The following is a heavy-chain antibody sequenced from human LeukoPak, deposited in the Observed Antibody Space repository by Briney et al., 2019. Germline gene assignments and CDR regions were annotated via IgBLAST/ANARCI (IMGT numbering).Heavy chain of an antibody. Sequence: GASVKVSCKASGGTFSSYAISWVRQAPGQGLEWMGGIIPIFGTANYAQKFQGRVTITTDEPTSTAYMELSSLRSEDTAVYYCARGRGVGGFDYWGQGTLVTVSS. CDR2: IIPIFGTA. CDR3: ARGRGVGGFDY. D-gene: IGHD3-16*01. CDR1: GGTFSSYA. J-gene: IGHJ4*02. V-gene: IGHV1-69*05.